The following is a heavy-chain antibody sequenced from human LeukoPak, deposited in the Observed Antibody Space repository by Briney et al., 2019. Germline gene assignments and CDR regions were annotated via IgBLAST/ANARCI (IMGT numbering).Heavy chain of an antibody. J-gene: IGHJ6*02. D-gene: IGHD2-2*01. Sequence: GGSLRLSCAASGFTFSSYEMNWVRQAPGKGLEWVSYIISSGSTIYYADSVKGRFTISRDNSKNTLYLQMNSLRAEDTAVYYCAKLLGYCSSTSCLVDVWGQGTTVTVSS. CDR3: AKLLGYCSSTSCLVDV. CDR2: IISSGSTI. V-gene: IGHV3-48*03. CDR1: GFTFSSYE.